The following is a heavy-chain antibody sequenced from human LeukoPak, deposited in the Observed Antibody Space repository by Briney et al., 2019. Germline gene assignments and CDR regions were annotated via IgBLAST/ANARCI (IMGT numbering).Heavy chain of an antibody. Sequence: SETLSLTCTVSSGSISSSSYYWGWIRQPPGKGLEWIGSIYYSGSTYYNPSLKSRVTMSVDTSKNQFSLKLTSVTAADTAVYYCARVRARGYSYGRGYFDYWGQGTLVTVSS. CDR3: ARVRARGYSYGRGYFDY. J-gene: IGHJ4*02. V-gene: IGHV4-39*07. CDR1: SGSISSSSYY. CDR2: IYYSGST. D-gene: IGHD5-18*01.